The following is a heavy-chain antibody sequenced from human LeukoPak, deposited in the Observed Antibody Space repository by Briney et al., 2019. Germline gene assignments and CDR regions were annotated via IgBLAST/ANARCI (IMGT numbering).Heavy chain of an antibody. CDR2: IHYGGTT. Sequence: PSETLSLTCTVSGGSISGYHWTWIRQPPGKGLEWIGYIHYGGTTNYSPSLKSRVTISLDTSKNQFSLDPRSVTAADTAVYYCARGRWYFDYWGQGSLVTVSS. V-gene: IGHV4-59*01. CDR3: ARGRWYFDY. CDR1: GGSISGYH. D-gene: IGHD2-15*01. J-gene: IGHJ4*02.